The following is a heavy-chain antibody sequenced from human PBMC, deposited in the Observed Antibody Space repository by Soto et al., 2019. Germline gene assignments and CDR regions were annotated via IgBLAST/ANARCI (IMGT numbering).Heavy chain of an antibody. Sequence: GGSLRLSCAASGFTFSSYGMHWVRQAPGKGLEWVAVIWYDGSNKYYADSVKGRFTISRDNSKNTLYLQMNSLRAEDTAVYYCARERSAAARTQHYYYHYGMDVWGQGTTVTVSS. CDR2: IWYDGSNK. V-gene: IGHV3-33*01. D-gene: IGHD6-13*01. CDR1: GFTFSSYG. J-gene: IGHJ6*02. CDR3: ARERSAAARTQHYYYHYGMDV.